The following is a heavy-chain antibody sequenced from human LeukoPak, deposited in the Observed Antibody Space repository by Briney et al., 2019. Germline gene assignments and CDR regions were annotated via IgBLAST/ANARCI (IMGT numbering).Heavy chain of an antibody. V-gene: IGHV3-30*02. J-gene: IGHJ6*03. CDR1: GFTFSSYG. CDR2: IRYDGSNK. CDR3: AKGVGSSYYYYYMDV. D-gene: IGHD6-13*01. Sequence: PGGSLRLSCAASGFTFSSYGMHWVRQAPGKGLEWVAFIRYDGSNKYYADSVKGRFTISRDNSKNTLYLQMNGLRAEDTAVYYCAKGVGSSYYYYYMDVWGKGTTVTISS.